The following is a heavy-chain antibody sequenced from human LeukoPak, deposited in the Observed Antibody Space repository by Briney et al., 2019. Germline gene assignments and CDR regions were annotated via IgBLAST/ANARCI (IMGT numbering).Heavy chain of an antibody. CDR1: GGSISSYY. CDR2: IYYSGST. Sequence: SETLSLTCTVSGGSISSYYWSWIRQPPGKGLEWIGYIYYSGSTNYNPSLKSRVTISVDTSKNQFSLKLSSVTAADTAVYYCARDFALGVGGSTPFFDYWGQGTLVTVSS. D-gene: IGHD6-19*01. J-gene: IGHJ4*02. CDR3: ARDFALGVGGSTPFFDY. V-gene: IGHV4-59*12.